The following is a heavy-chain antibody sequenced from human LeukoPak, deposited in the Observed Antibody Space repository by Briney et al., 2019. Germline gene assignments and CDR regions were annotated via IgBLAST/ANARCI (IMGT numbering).Heavy chain of an antibody. CDR1: GFTFSNYA. CDR2: ITNSGGGT. Sequence: VQPGGSLRLSCAASGFTFSNYAMSWARQAPGKGLEWVSGITNSGGGTFYADSVKGRFTISRDNSKNTLYLQMNNLRAEDTAIYYCAKKGAVTATGYFDHWGQGTLVTVSS. J-gene: IGHJ4*02. D-gene: IGHD2-21*02. CDR3: AKKGAVTATGYFDH. V-gene: IGHV3-23*01.